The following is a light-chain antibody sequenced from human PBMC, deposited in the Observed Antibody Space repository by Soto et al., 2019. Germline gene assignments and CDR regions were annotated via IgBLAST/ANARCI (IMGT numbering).Light chain of an antibody. CDR2: RNN. CDR3: AAWDDSLSGVM. Sequence: QPVLTQSPSASGTPGQRVTISCSGSSSNIGSNYVYWYQQLPGTAPKIVIYRNNQRPSGVPDRFSGSKSGTSASLAISGLRSEDEADYHCAAWDDSLSGVMFGGGTKLTVL. CDR1: SSNIGSNY. V-gene: IGLV1-47*01. J-gene: IGLJ3*02.